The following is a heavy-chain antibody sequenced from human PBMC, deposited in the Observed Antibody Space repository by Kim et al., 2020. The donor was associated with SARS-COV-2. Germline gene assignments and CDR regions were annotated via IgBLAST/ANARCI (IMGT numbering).Heavy chain of an antibody. D-gene: IGHD6-13*01. V-gene: IGHV1-69*01. CDR3: ARDLQQQLVLPY. J-gene: IGHJ4*02. Sequence: NYAKKLQGRGTITADESTSTAYMELRRLRSEDTAVYYCARDLQQQLVLPYWGQGTLVTVSS.